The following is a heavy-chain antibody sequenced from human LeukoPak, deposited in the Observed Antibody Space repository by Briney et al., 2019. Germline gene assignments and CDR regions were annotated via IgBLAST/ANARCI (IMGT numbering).Heavy chain of an antibody. CDR1: GFTFSSYA. CDR2: ISGSAGST. V-gene: IGHV3-23*01. Sequence: PGGSLRLSWAASGFTFSSYAMSWVRQAPGKGPEGVSVISGSAGSTFYADSVKGRITVSRDNSKNTLYLQMNSLRAEDSAVYYCAKGLEWELPAFDYWGQGTLVTVSS. D-gene: IGHD1-26*01. J-gene: IGHJ4*02. CDR3: AKGLEWELPAFDY.